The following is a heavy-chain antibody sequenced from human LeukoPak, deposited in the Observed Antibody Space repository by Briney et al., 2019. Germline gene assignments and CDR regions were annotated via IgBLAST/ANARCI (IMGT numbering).Heavy chain of an antibody. CDR1: GLIFSSYS. Sequence: GGSLRLSCAASGLIFSSYSMNWVRQAPGKGLEWASSISSSSSYIYYADSVKGRFTISRDNAKNSLYLQMNSLRAEDTAVYYCARDTYYYDSSGYYYDYWGQGTLVTVSS. CDR3: ARDTYYYDSSGYYYDY. J-gene: IGHJ4*02. D-gene: IGHD3-22*01. CDR2: ISSSSSYI. V-gene: IGHV3-21*01.